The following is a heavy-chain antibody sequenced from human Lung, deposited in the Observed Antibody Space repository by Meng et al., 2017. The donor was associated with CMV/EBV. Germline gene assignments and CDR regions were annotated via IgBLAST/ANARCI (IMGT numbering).Heavy chain of an antibody. D-gene: IGHD3-10*01. CDR1: GYNFDNYW. CDR2: IYPGDSDT. V-gene: IGHV5-51*01. J-gene: IGHJ4*02. Sequence: GEXXKISCKGSGYNFDNYWIGWVRQMPGKGLEWMGLIYPGDSDTRYSPAFQGQVTISADKSISTAYLQWSGLKASDTAMYYCARRGSTWFVDYWGQGPLVTFSS. CDR3: ARRGSTWFVDY.